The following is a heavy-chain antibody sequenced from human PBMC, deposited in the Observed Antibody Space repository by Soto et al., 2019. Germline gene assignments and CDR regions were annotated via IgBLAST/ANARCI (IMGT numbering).Heavy chain of an antibody. CDR3: AREDILGVRSFDY. D-gene: IGHD3-9*01. CDR1: GFTVSSNY. Sequence: EVQLVESGGGSIQPGGSLRLSCAASGFTVSSNYMSWVRQAPGKGLEWVSVIYSGGSTYYADSVKGRFTISRDNSRNSQYLQMNSLRDEDTAVYYCAREDILGVRSFDYWGQGTLVTVSS. CDR2: IYSGGST. V-gene: IGHV3-53*01. J-gene: IGHJ4*02.